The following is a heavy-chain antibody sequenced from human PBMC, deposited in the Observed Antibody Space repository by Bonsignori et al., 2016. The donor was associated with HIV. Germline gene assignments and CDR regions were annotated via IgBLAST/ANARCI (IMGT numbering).Heavy chain of an antibody. CDR3: ARVEIVVVPAPXDYYYYMDV. CDR2: IYHSGST. V-gene: IGHV4-59*11. CDR1: GGSISSHY. J-gene: IGHJ6*03. Sequence: QVQLQESGPGLVKPSETLSLTCTVSGGSISSHYWTWIRQPPGKGLEWIGYIYHSGSTTYKPSLKSRVTISVDTSKNQFSLRLRSVTAADTGLYYCARVEIVVVPAPXDYYYYMDVWGKGPRSPS. D-gene: IGHD2-2*01.